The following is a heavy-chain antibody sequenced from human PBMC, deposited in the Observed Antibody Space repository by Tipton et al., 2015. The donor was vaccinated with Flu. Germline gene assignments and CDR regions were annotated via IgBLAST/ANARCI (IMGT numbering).Heavy chain of an antibody. D-gene: IGHD4-23*01. CDR1: GFSFENYA. Sequence: SLRLSCAASGFSFENYAMHWVRQAPGKGLEWVSGISWNSGTIGYADSVTGRFTISRDNSKNSLYLQMNSLRPEDTALYYCAKDHMVIDYGGNLGFGYWGQGTLVTVSS. CDR2: ISWNSGTI. J-gene: IGHJ4*02. V-gene: IGHV3-9*01. CDR3: AKDHMVIDYGGNLGFGY.